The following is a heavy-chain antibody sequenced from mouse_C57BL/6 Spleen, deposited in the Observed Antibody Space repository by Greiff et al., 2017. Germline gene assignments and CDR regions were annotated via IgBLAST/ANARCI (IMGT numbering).Heavy chain of an antibody. V-gene: IGHV1-64*01. J-gene: IGHJ4*01. CDR3: ARKVYDYDEYYAMDY. CDR2: IHPNSGST. Sequence: QVQLQQPGAELVKPGASVKLSCKASGYTFTSYWMHWVQQRPGQGLEWIGMIHPNSGSTNYNEKFKSKDTLTVDKSSSTVYMKLSSLTSEDSAVYYCARKVYDYDEYYAMDYWGQGTSVTVSS. D-gene: IGHD2-4*01. CDR1: GYTFTSYW.